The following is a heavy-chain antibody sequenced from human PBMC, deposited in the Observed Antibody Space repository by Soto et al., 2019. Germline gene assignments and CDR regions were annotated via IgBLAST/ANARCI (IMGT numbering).Heavy chain of an antibody. V-gene: IGHV1-2*02. Sequence: ASVKVSCKASGYTFTDYQIYWVRQAPGQGLEWMGWINPDSGGTGYAQNFQGRVTMTRDTSISTAYMELSRLESDDTAVHYCTRDMVQGVTILSYWGQGTLVTVSS. CDR3: TRDMVQGVTILSY. J-gene: IGHJ4*02. CDR2: INPDSGGT. D-gene: IGHD3-10*01. CDR1: GYTFTDYQ.